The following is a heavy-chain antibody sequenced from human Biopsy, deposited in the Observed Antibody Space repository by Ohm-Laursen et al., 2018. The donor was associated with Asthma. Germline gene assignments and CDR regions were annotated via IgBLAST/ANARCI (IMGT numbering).Heavy chain of an antibody. J-gene: IGHJ3*02. D-gene: IGHD4-23*01. CDR3: ARESGQDSGGTGAFDR. CDR1: GFVFSQSG. V-gene: IGHV3-30*03. CDR2: ISSDGHNK. Sequence: SLRLSCAASGFVFSQSGMHWVRQAPVKGLEWVALISSDGHNKYYKDSVKGRFTISRDNSKLRLYLEINSLRVEDSAVYYCARESGQDSGGTGAFDRWGQGIMVAVSS.